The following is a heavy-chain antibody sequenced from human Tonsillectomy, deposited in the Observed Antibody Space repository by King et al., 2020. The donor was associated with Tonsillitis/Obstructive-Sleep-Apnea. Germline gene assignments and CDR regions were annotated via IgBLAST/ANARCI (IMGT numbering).Heavy chain of an antibody. CDR3: ARDLQGVYYYDSSEGGWFDP. CDR2: IYTSGTT. V-gene: IGHV4-4*07. Sequence: QLQESGPGLVKPSETLSLSCTVSGDSIINYYWSWIRQPAGKGLEWIGRIYTSGTTNYDPSLKSRVTMSVDTSKNQFSLKLSSVTAADTAVYYCARDLQGVYYYDSSEGGWFDPWGQGTLVTVSS. CDR1: GDSIINYY. J-gene: IGHJ5*02. D-gene: IGHD3-22*01.